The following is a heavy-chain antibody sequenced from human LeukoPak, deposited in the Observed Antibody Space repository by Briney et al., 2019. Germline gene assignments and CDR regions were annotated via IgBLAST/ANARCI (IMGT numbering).Heavy chain of an antibody. V-gene: IGHV5-10-1*01. CDR3: ARQVSGYDTNIPTT. Sequence: GGSLQISCKGSGYIFTSYWISWGRQVPGKGLEWMGRIDPSDSYTNYSPSFQGHVTISADKSISTACLQWSSLKASDAAMYYCARQVSGYDTNIPTTWGQGTLVTVSS. D-gene: IGHD5-12*01. CDR1: GYIFTSYW. J-gene: IGHJ5*02. CDR2: IDPSDSYT.